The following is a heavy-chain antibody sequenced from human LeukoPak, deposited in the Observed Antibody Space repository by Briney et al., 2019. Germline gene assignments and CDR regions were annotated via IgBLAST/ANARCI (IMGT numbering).Heavy chain of an antibody. CDR1: GGSISRYY. CDR2: IYYSGST. D-gene: IGHD1-26*01. Sequence: SETLSLTCTVSGGSISRYYWSWIRQPPGKGLEWIGYIYYSGSTNYNPSLKSRVTISVDTSKNQFSLKLSSVTAADTAVYYCARHRTSGVGATSWFDPWGQGTLVTVSS. CDR3: ARHRTSGVGATSWFDP. V-gene: IGHV4-59*08. J-gene: IGHJ5*02.